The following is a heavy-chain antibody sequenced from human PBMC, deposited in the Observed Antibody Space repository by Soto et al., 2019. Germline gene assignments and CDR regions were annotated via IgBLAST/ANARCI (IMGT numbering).Heavy chain of an antibody. J-gene: IGHJ3*02. CDR3: ARDLGLYCSGGSCYGDDAFDI. D-gene: IGHD2-15*01. CDR2: IIPIFGTA. CDR1: GGTFGSYA. V-gene: IGHV1-69*06. Sequence: SVKVSCKASGGTFGSYAISWVRQAPGQGLEWMGGIIPIFGTANYAQKFQGRVTMTADKSTSTAYMELSSLRSEDTAVYYCARDLGLYCSGGSCYGDDAFDIWGQGTMVTVSS.